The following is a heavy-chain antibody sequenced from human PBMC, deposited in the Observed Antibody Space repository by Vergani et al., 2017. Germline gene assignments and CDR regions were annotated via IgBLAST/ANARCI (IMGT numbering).Heavy chain of an antibody. J-gene: IGHJ6*02. V-gene: IGHV4-30-4*01. D-gene: IGHD3-22*01. Sequence: QVQLQESGPGLVKPSQTLSLTCTVSGGSISSGAYYWSWIRQPPGKGLEWIGYITYSGSTYYNPSLKSRVTISVDTSKNQFSLKLSSVTAADTALYYCARVRRDDSSGYYYYYGMDVWGQGTTVTVSS. CDR2: ITYSGST. CDR3: ARVRRDDSSGYYYYYGMDV. CDR1: GGSISSGAYY.